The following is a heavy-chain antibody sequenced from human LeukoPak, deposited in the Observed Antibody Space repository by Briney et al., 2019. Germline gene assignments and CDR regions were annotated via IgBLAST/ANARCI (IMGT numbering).Heavy chain of an antibody. CDR2: IIPIFGTA. Sequence: ASVKVSCKASGGTFSSYAISWVRQAPGQGLEWMGGIIPIFGTANYAQKFQGRVTITADESTSTAYMELSSLRSEDTAVYYCGLGIVVVPAAIDYWGQGTLVTVSS. D-gene: IGHD2-2*01. V-gene: IGHV1-69*01. CDR3: GLGIVVVPAAIDY. CDR1: GGTFSSYA. J-gene: IGHJ4*02.